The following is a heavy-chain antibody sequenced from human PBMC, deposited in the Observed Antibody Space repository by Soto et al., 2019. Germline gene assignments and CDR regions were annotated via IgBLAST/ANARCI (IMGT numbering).Heavy chain of an antibody. Sequence: PVTVSCKAPVGTFISYAISWVRQAPGQGLEWMGGIIPIFGTANYAQKFQGRVTITADESTSTAYMELSSLRSEDTAVYYCARESGYSYAYDAFDIGGQGTMVTVS. CDR2: IIPIFGTA. CDR3: ARESGYSYAYDAFDI. J-gene: IGHJ3*02. V-gene: IGHV1-69*01. D-gene: IGHD5-18*01. CDR1: VGTFISYA.